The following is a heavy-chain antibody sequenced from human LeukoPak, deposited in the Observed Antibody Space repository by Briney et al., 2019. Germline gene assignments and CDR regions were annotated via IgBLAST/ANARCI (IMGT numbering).Heavy chain of an antibody. J-gene: IGHJ4*02. Sequence: GGSLRLSCAASGFTFSSYAMHWVRQAPGKGLEWVAVISYDGSNKYYADSVKGRFTISRDNAKNSLYLQMNSLRAEDTAVYYCARVVYYDSSGYQFWGQGTLVTVSS. V-gene: IGHV3-30*04. CDR2: ISYDGSNK. CDR1: GFTFSSYA. CDR3: ARVVYYDSSGYQF. D-gene: IGHD3-22*01.